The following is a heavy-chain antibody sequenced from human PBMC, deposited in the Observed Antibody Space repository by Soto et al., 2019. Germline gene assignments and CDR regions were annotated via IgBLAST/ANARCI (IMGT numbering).Heavy chain of an antibody. V-gene: IGHV3-33*01. Sequence: QVQLVESGGGVVQPGRSLRLSCAASGFTFSSYGMHWVRQAPGKGLEWVAVIWYDGSNKYYADSVKGRFTISRDNSKNTLYLQMNSLRAEDTAVYYCAREGQGYGDYYYYGMDVWGQGTTVTVSS. J-gene: IGHJ6*02. CDR2: IWYDGSNK. CDR1: GFTFSSYG. CDR3: AREGQGYGDYYYYGMDV. D-gene: IGHD4-17*01.